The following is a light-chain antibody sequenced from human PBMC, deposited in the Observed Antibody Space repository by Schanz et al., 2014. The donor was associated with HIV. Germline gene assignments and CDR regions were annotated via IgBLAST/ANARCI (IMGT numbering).Light chain of an antibody. V-gene: IGKV1-5*03. CDR1: QSISPW. J-gene: IGKJ2*01. CDR3: QQSNTFPYT. Sequence: DVQMTQSPSTLSASVGDRVTITCRATQSISPWLAWYQQKPGKAPKLLIFKASSLHSGVPSRFSGSGSGTEFTLTISSLQPDDFATYYCQQSNTFPYTFGQGTKLEIK. CDR2: KAS.